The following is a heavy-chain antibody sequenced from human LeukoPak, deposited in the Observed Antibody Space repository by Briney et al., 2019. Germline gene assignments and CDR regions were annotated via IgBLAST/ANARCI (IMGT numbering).Heavy chain of an antibody. CDR3: ARSRFARAFDY. CDR2: INHSGFT. V-gene: IGHV4-34*01. J-gene: IGHJ4*02. D-gene: IGHD3-3*01. Sequence: SETLSLTCAVYGGSFSGYYWSWIRQPPGKGLEWIGEINHSGFTNYNPSLKSRVAISVDTSKNQFSLNLSSVTAADTAVYYCARSRFARAFDYWGQGTLVTVSS. CDR1: GGSFSGYY.